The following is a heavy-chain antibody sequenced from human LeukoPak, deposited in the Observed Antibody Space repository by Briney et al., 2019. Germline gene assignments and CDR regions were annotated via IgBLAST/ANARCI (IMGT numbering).Heavy chain of an antibody. CDR2: IIPILGTA. D-gene: IGHD3-10*01. V-gene: IGHV1-69*01. J-gene: IGHJ4*02. Sequence: SVKVSCKASGGTFSSYAISWVRQAPGQGLEWMGGIIPILGTANYARKFQGRVTITADESTSTAYMELSSLRSEDTAVYYCARDGLWFGELLYGGFDYWGQGTLVTVSS. CDR3: ARDGLWFGELLYGGFDY. CDR1: GGTFSSYA.